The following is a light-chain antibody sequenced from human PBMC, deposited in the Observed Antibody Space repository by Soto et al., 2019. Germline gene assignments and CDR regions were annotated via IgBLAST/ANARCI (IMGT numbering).Light chain of an antibody. CDR3: SSYTSTSTL. CDR1: SSDVGGYKY. Sequence: QSALTQPASVSGSPGQSITISCTGTSSDVGGYKYVSWYQLHPGTAPKLVIYDVTNRPSGVSNRLSGSKSGNTASLTISGLQAEDEADYFCSSYTSTSTLFGTGTKLTVL. CDR2: DVT. V-gene: IGLV2-14*01. J-gene: IGLJ1*01.